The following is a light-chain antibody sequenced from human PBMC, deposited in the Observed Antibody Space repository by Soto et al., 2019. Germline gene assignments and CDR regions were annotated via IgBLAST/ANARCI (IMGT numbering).Light chain of an antibody. V-gene: IGKV3-20*01. Sequence: EIVLTQSPGTLSLSPGERATLSCRASQSVSSTYIAWYQQNPGQAPRLLIYGASSRATGIPDRFSGSGSGTDFTLTISRLEPEDFAVYFYQQYGRSPSFTFGQATNVDIK. CDR3: QQYGRSPSFT. CDR1: QSVSSTY. CDR2: GAS. J-gene: IGKJ2*01.